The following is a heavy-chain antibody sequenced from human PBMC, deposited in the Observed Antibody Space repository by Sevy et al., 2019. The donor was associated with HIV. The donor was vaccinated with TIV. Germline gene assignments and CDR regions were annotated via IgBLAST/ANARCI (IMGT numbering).Heavy chain of an antibody. CDR1: GYTLTNLA. D-gene: IGHD3-22*01. CDR3: AATREYYDENSGYFDY. V-gene: IGHV1-24*01. J-gene: IGHJ4*02. Sequence: GESLKISCKVSGYTLTNLAMHWVRQAPGQGLEWMGRFDPGDGETIYAQKFQGRLTMTEDTSSDTAYMELNSLRSEDTAVYYCAATREYYDENSGYFDYWGQGTLVTVSS. CDR2: FDPGDGET.